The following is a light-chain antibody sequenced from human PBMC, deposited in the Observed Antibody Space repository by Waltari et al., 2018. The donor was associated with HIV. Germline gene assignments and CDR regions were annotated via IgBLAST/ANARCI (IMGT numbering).Light chain of an antibody. J-gene: IGLJ2*01. CDR2: YND. Sequence: QSVLTQPPSVSEAPRQRVTISCAGTYSNIGNHPVNWYQQVPGNTPRLLIYYNDLLSSGVSDRFSGSKSGTSASLAISVLQSEDEADYYCATWDDILNGPVFGGGTKLTVL. V-gene: IGLV1-36*01. CDR3: ATWDDILNGPV. CDR1: YSNIGNHP.